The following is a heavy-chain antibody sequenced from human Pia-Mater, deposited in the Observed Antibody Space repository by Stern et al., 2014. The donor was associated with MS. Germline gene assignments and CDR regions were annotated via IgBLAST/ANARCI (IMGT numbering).Heavy chain of an antibody. V-gene: IGHV3-43*01. Sequence: EVQLEESGGVVVQPGGSLRLSCAASGFTFDDYTMHWVRQAPGKGLEWVSLISWDGGSTYYADSVKGRFIISRDNSKNSLYLQMNSLRTEDTALYYCAKPITMIVVAESSYFDYWGQGTLVTVSS. CDR1: GFTFDDYT. D-gene: IGHD3-22*01. CDR2: ISWDGGST. J-gene: IGHJ4*02. CDR3: AKPITMIVVAESSYFDY.